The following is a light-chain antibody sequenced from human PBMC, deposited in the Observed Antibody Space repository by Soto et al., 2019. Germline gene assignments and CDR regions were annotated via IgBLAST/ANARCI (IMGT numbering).Light chain of an antibody. J-gene: IGLJ2*01. CDR1: SSDVGGYNY. CDR2: DVS. V-gene: IGLV2-11*01. CDR3: CSYAGSYSVV. Sequence: QSALTQPRSVSESPGQSVTISCTGTSSDVGGYNYVSWYQQHPGKAPKLMIYDVSKRPSGVPDRFSGSKSGNTASLTISGLQAADEADYYCCSYAGSYSVVFGGGTKLTVL.